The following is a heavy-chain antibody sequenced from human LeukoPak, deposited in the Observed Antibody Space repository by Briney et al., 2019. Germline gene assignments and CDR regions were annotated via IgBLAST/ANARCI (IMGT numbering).Heavy chain of an antibody. CDR3: ARLLTGTNPNNWFDP. CDR1: GYSISSGFF. J-gene: IGHJ5*02. Sequence: SETLSLTCAVSGYSISSGFFWGWIRQPSGKGLEWIGSIYHSGSTYYNPSLKSRVTISVDTSKNQFSLQLRFVTAADTAVFYCARLLTGTNPNNWFDPWGQGTLVTVSS. CDR2: IYHSGST. D-gene: IGHD1-7*01. V-gene: IGHV4-38-2*01.